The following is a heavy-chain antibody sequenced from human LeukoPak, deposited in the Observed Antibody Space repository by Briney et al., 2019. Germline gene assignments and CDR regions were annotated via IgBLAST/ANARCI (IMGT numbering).Heavy chain of an antibody. V-gene: IGHV4-4*07. J-gene: IGHJ4*02. D-gene: IGHD3-3*01. CDR1: GGSISGYY. Sequence: KPSETLSLTCTGSGGSISGYYWSWVRQPAGKGLEWIGRMYTIGSTNYNASLKSRVTMSLDTSKNQFSLKLRSVTAADTDVYYCARADFWSGYRFDYWGQGTLVTVSS. CDR3: ARADFWSGYRFDY. CDR2: MYTIGST.